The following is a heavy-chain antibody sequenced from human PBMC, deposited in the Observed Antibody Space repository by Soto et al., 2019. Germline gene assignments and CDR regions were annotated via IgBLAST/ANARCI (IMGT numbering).Heavy chain of an antibody. D-gene: IGHD2-2*01. CDR1: GFTFDDYA. Sequence: SGGSLRLSCAASGFTFDDYAMHWVRQAPGKGLEWVSGISWNSGSIGYADSVKGRFTISRDNAKNSLYLQMNSLRAEDTALYYCAKDGYCCSTSCFGSSSSYYYYYMDVWGKGTTVTVSS. V-gene: IGHV3-9*01. J-gene: IGHJ6*03. CDR2: ISWNSGSI. CDR3: AKDGYCCSTSCFGSSSSYYYYYMDV.